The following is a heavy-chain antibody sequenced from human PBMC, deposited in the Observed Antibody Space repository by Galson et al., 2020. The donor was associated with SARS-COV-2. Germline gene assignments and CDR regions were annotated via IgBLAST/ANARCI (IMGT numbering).Heavy chain of an antibody. Sequence: GGSLRLSCTASGFTFSDAWMSWVRQAPGNGPEWGGRIQXKADSGSTEYAAFVRGRFTISRDDSRNTLFLEMNSLKTEDTGIYYCTPDPGLWFGELLSYWGQGTQVTVSS. CDR3: TPDPGLWFGELLSY. D-gene: IGHD3-10*01. CDR1: GFTFSDAW. CDR2: IQXKADSGST. J-gene: IGHJ4*02. V-gene: IGHV3-15*01.